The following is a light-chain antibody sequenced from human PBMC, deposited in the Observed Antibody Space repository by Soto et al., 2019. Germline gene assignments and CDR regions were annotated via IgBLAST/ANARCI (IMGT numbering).Light chain of an antibody. Sequence: DIQMTKSPSTLSASVGDRVTITCRARQSISTWLAWYQQKAGKAPKLLIYDASILESGVPSRFSGSGSGTEFTLTISSLQPDDFATYYCQHYNSYPGTFGQGTKVEI. CDR1: QSISTW. CDR3: QHYNSYPGT. CDR2: DAS. V-gene: IGKV1-5*01. J-gene: IGKJ1*01.